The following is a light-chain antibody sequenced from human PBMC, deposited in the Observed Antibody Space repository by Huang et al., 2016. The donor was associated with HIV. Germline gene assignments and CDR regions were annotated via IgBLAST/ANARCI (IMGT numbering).Light chain of an antibody. CDR2: IAS. CDR1: QGISNS. J-gene: IGKJ1*01. V-gene: IGKV1-NL1*01. Sequence: DIQMTQSPSSLSAYVGDRVTITCRASQGISNSLAWYPQTPGNAPKLLVYIASRLESGVPARFSGSGSETDYTLTISGLQPEDSATYYCQQYFSPRRTFGQGTKVEIK. CDR3: QQYFSPRRT.